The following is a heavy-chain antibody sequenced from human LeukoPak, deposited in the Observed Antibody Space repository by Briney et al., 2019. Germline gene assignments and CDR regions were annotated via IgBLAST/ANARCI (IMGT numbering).Heavy chain of an antibody. J-gene: IGHJ6*02. CDR1: GDSVSSISVA. V-gene: IGHV6-1*01. Sequence: SQTLSLTCTISGDSVSSISVAWNWIRQSPSRGLEWLGRTYYRSKWYYEYAVSVKSRINISPDTSKNQFSLQLTSVTPEDTAVYYCSLARSEYHYGMDVWGQGTTVTVSS. CDR3: SLARSEYHYGMDV. CDR2: TYYRSKWYY.